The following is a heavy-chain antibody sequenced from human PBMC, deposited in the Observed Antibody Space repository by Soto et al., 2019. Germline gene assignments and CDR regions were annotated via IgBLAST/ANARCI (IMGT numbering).Heavy chain of an antibody. J-gene: IGHJ4*02. CDR3: AKFYSS. CDR2: ISYDGSNK. CDR1: GFTFSSYG. V-gene: IGHV3-30*18. D-gene: IGHD6-19*01. Sequence: QVQLVESGGGVVQPGRSLRLSCAASGFTFSSYGMHWVRQAPGKGLEWVAVISYDGSNKYYADSVKGRFTISRDNSKNTLYLQMNSLRAEDTAVYYCAKFYSSWGQGTLVTVSS.